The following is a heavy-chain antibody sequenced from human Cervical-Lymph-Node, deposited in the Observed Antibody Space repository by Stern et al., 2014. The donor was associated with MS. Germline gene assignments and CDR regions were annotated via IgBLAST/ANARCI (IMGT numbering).Heavy chain of an antibody. CDR1: GFTFSQSA. Sequence: QMQLVQSGPEVKKPGTSVEVSCKASGFTFSQSAVQWLRQARGHRLEWIGGVGGLNGYVNYAPKFQERVTITRDKFTSTAYLELSSLTSEDTAIYYCASERYTYYDDQRPPGGFDPWGQGTLVTVSS. V-gene: IGHV1-58*01. CDR2: VGGLNGYV. CDR3: ASERYTYYDDQRPPGGFDP. J-gene: IGHJ5*02. D-gene: IGHD3-3*01.